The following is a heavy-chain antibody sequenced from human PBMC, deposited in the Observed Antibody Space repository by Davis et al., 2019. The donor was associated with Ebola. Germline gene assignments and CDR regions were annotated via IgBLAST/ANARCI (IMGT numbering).Heavy chain of an antibody. CDR1: AGTFSSYA. Sequence: AASVKVSCKASAGTFSSYAISWVRQAPGQGLEWMGWISAYNGNTNYAQKLQGRVTMTTDTSTSTAYMELRSLRSDDTAVYYCARNDYGDYYFDYWGQGTLVTVSS. J-gene: IGHJ4*02. D-gene: IGHD4-17*01. V-gene: IGHV1-18*01. CDR2: ISAYNGNT. CDR3: ARNDYGDYYFDY.